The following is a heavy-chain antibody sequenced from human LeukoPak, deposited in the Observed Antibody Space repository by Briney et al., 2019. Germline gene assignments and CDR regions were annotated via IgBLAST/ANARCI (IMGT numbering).Heavy chain of an antibody. Sequence: PGGSLRLSCAASGITFSSYAMSWVRQAPGKGLEWVSAISGGGVSTYYADSVKGRFTISRDNSKNTLYLQMNSLIGEDTAVYYCAKDRGYYRAFDYWGQGTLVTVSS. V-gene: IGHV3-23*01. J-gene: IGHJ4*02. CDR1: GITFSSYA. D-gene: IGHD1-26*01. CDR2: ISGGGVST. CDR3: AKDRGYYRAFDY.